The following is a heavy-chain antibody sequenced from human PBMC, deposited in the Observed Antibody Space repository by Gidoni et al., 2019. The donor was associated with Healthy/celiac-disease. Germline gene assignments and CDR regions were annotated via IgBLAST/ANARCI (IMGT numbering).Heavy chain of an antibody. Sequence: QVQLQQWGAGLLKPSETLSPTCAVSGGSFRGYYWSWIRQPPGKGLEWIGEINHSGSTNYNPSLKSRVTISVDTSKNQFALKLSSVTAADTAVYYCARGGADIVVVPAATRGYYFDYWGQGTLVTVSS. J-gene: IGHJ4*02. CDR2: INHSGST. CDR1: GGSFRGYY. V-gene: IGHV4-34*01. D-gene: IGHD2-2*01. CDR3: ARGGADIVVVPAATRGYYFDY.